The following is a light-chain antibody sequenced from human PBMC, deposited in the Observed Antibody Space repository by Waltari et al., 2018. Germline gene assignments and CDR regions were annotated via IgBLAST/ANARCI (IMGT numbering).Light chain of an antibody. V-gene: IGLV8-61*01. Sequence: TVVTQEPSLSLSSCATVTLPGALCSGPLLPTSFSSWYPQSPGQSPRTLVYERSSRSSGVPARCSGSSLGNKAAHVITGAQADDESDYYCLLYRGRGIWVIGGGPRLPVL. CDR1: SGPLLPTSF. CDR3: LLYRGRGIWV. CDR2: ERS. J-gene: IGLJ3*02.